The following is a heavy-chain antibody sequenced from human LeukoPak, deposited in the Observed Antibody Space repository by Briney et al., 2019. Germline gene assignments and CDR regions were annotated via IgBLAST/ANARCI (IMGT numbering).Heavy chain of an antibody. CDR1: GFTFSHYG. D-gene: IGHD3-16*02. CDR3: AGNYDYVWGSYRWDPYYYYYMDV. V-gene: IGHV3-30*02. CDR2: IRYDGNNK. Sequence: GGSLRLSCAASGFTFSHYGMHWVRQAPGKGLEWVAFIRYDGNNKFYTDSVKGRFTISRDNAKNSLYLQMNSLRAEDTAVYYCAGNYDYVWGSYRWDPYYYYYMDVWGKGTTVTISS. J-gene: IGHJ6*03.